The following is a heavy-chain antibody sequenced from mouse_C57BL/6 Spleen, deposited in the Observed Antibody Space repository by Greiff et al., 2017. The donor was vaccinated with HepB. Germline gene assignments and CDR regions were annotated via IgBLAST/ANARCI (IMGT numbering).Heavy chain of an antibody. CDR1: GYTFTSYW. Sequence: QVQLQQPGAELVKPGASVKMSCKASGYTFTSYWITWVKQRPGQGLEWIGDIYPGSGSTNYNEQFKSKATLTVDTSSSKDYMQLSSLTSEDSAVYYCARETSVTHYFDYWGQGTTLTVSS. D-gene: IGHD2-12*01. CDR3: ARETSVTHYFDY. CDR2: IYPGSGST. V-gene: IGHV1-55*01. J-gene: IGHJ2*01.